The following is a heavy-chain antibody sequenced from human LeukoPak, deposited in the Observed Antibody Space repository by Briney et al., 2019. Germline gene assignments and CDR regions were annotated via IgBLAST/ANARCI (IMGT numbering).Heavy chain of an antibody. V-gene: IGHV3-53*01. CDR2: IYSGGST. CDR1: GFTVSSNY. Sequence: PGGSLRRSCAASGFTVSSNYMRWVRQAPGKGLEWVSVIYSGGSTYYADSVKGRFTISRDNSKNTLYLQMNSLRAEDTAVYYCARVHNYYDSSGYEINWFDPWGQGTLVTVSS. D-gene: IGHD3-22*01. J-gene: IGHJ5*02. CDR3: ARVHNYYDSSGYEINWFDP.